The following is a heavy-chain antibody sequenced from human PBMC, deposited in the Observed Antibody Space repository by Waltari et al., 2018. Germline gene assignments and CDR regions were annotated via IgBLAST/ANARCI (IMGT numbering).Heavy chain of an antibody. CDR1: GGSFSGYY. D-gene: IGHD6-6*01. V-gene: IGHV4-34*01. Sequence: QVQLQQWGAGLLKPSETLSLTCAVYGGSFSGYYWSWIRQPPGKGLEWIGEINHSGSTNYNPSLKSRVTISVDTSKNQFSLKLSSVTAADTAVYYCARGDRIAARRPAQGGSKEGMDVWGQGTTVTVSS. J-gene: IGHJ6*02. CDR3: ARGDRIAARRPAQGGSKEGMDV. CDR2: INHSGST.